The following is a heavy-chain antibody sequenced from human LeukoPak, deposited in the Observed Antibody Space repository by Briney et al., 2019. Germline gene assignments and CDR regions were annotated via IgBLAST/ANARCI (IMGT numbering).Heavy chain of an antibody. CDR3: ARADCSRTSCHPSGY. CDR2: INPRGGTT. J-gene: IGHJ4*02. V-gene: IGHV1-46*01. CDR1: GYTFITYN. Sequence: ASVKVSCKASGYTFITYNMRWVRQTPGQGPGWMGIINPRGGTTSYAQKFQGRVTMTTDTSTSTAYMELRSLRSDDTAVYYCARADCSRTSCHPSGYWGQGTLVTVSS. D-gene: IGHD2-2*01.